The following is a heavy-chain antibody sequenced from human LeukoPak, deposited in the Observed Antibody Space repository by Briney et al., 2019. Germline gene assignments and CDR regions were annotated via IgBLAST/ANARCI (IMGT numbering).Heavy chain of an antibody. J-gene: IGHJ4*02. CDR2: ISGSGGRT. CDR1: GFTFSSYA. D-gene: IGHD3-22*01. Sequence: PGGSLRLSCAASGFTFSSYAMSWVRQAPGKGLEWVSGISGSGGRTYYADSVKGRFTISRDNSKNTLYLQMSSLRAEDTVVYYCAKTHSSDYSYYFDYWGQGTLVTVSS. V-gene: IGHV3-23*01. CDR3: AKTHSSDYSYYFDY.